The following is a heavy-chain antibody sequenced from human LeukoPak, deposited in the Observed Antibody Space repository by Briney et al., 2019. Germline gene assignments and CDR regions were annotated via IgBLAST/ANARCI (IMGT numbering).Heavy chain of an antibody. CDR2: IYSSGST. D-gene: IGHD1-1*01. Sequence: SETLSLTCTVSGGSISSSSCYWGWIRQPRGKGLEWIGSIYSSGSTHYNPSLKSRLTIFVDTSKNQFSLKVNSVTAADTAVYYCARADNWNDVPFEYWGQGTLVTVSS. V-gene: IGHV4-39*01. CDR1: GGSISSSSCY. J-gene: IGHJ4*02. CDR3: ARADNWNDVPFEY.